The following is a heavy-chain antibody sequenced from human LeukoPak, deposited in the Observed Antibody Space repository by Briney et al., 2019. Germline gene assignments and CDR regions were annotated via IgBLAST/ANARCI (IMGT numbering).Heavy chain of an antibody. CDR3: ARGAAYCGGDCYQTYYFDY. Sequence: GGSLRLSCAASGFTFSSYAMHWVRQAPGKGLEYVSAISSDGGSTYYANSVKGRFTISRDNSKSTLSLQMGSLRAEDMAVYYCARGAAYCGGDCYQTYYFDYWGQGTLVTVSS. V-gene: IGHV3-64*01. CDR2: ISSDGGST. D-gene: IGHD2-21*02. CDR1: GFTFSSYA. J-gene: IGHJ4*02.